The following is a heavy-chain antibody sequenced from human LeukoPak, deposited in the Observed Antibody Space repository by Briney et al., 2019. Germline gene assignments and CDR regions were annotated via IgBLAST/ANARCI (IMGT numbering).Heavy chain of an antibody. CDR1: GGTLSSSP. CDR3: ARESDYYDSSDLSGSAFDI. CDR2: IIPIFGTA. V-gene: IGHV1-69*13. Sequence: ASVKVSCKASGGTLSSSPISWVRQAPGQGLEWMGGIIPIFGTANHAQKFQGRVTITADESTSTVSMELSSLRSEDTAVYYCARESDYYDSSDLSGSAFDIWGRGTMVTVSS. D-gene: IGHD3-22*01. J-gene: IGHJ3*02.